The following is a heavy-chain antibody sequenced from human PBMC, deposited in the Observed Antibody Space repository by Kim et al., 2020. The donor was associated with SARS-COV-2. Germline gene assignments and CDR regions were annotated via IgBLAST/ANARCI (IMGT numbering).Heavy chain of an antibody. V-gene: IGHV3-11*05. J-gene: IGHJ6*04. Sequence: GGSLRLSCAASGFTFRDYYMSLIRQAPGKGLEWVSYIISSSSYTNYADSVKGRFTITSDNANNPLYRQINSLRAKDTAVYSCARVGYDYVWGSYRDYYYSYCMDVWGKRTTVTVSP. D-gene: IGHD3-16*02. CDR3: ARVGYDYVWGSYRDYYYSYCMDV. CDR1: GFTFRDYY. CDR2: IISSSSYT.